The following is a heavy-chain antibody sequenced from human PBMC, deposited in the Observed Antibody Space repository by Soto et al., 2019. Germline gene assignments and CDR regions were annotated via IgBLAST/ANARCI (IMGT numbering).Heavy chain of an antibody. V-gene: IGHV4-31*03. CDR2: IYYSGST. CDR3: ARRPDYGSGSSLALYYGMDV. Sequence: QVQLQESGPGLVKPSQTLSLTCTVSGGSISSGGYYWSWIRQHPGKGLEWIGYIYYSGSTYYNPSLKRRVHISVDTSKNPFSLKLSSVTAADTAVYYCARRPDYGSGSSLALYYGMDVWGQGTTVTVSS. CDR1: GGSISSGGYY. J-gene: IGHJ6*02. D-gene: IGHD3-10*01.